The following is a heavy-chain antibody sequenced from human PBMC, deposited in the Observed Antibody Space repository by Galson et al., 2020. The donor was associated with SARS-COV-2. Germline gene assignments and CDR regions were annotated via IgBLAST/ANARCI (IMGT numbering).Heavy chain of an antibody. V-gene: IGHV4-59*01. CDR2: IYYSGST. CDR3: AGHYASGRPAFDS. D-gene: IGHD3-10*01. CDR1: GGSISDYY. Sequence: SETLSLTCTVSGGSISDYYWSWIRQPPGKGLEWIGYIYYSGSTNYNPSLKSRVTISVDTSKNQFSLKLRSVTAADTAVYYCAGHYASGRPAFDSWGQGTLVTVSS. J-gene: IGHJ4*02.